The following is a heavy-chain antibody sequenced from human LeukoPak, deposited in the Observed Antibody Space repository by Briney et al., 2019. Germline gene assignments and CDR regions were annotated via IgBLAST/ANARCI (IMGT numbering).Heavy chain of an antibody. J-gene: IGHJ4*02. CDR2: IYLGDSDT. CDR3: ARSGGSGWDEGFDY. CDR1: GYIFSSYW. V-gene: IGHV5-51*01. Sequence: GASLKISCKGSGYIFSSYWIAWVRQLPGKGLEWMGIIYLGDSDTRYSPSFQGQVIISADKSISTAYMQWSSLKASDTATYYCARSGGSGWDEGFDYWGQGALVTVSS. D-gene: IGHD6-19*01.